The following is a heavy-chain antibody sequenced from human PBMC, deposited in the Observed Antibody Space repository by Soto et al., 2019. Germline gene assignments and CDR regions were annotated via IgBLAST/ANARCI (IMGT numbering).Heavy chain of an antibody. CDR1: GFTFSSYA. Sequence: GGSLRLSCAASGFTFSSYAMHWVRQAPGKGLEWVAVISYDGSNKYYADSVKGRFTISRDNSKNTLYLQMNSLRAEDTAVYYCARDDDSAWTGDFDIWGQGTMVTVSS. D-gene: IGHD6-19*01. CDR2: ISYDGSNK. J-gene: IGHJ3*02. CDR3: ARDDDSAWTGDFDI. V-gene: IGHV3-30-3*01.